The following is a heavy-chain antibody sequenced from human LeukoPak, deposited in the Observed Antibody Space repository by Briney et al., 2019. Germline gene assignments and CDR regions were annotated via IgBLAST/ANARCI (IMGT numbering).Heavy chain of an antibody. CDR2: ISSSGSTI. Sequence: GGFLRLSCAASGFTFSDYYMSWIRQAPGKGLEWVSYISSSGSTIYYADSVKGRFTISRDNAKNSLYLQMNSLRAEDTAVYYCARDRSGSSSWLDAFDIWGQGTMVTVSS. CDR1: GFTFSDYY. V-gene: IGHV3-11*01. D-gene: IGHD6-13*01. CDR3: ARDRSGSSSWLDAFDI. J-gene: IGHJ3*02.